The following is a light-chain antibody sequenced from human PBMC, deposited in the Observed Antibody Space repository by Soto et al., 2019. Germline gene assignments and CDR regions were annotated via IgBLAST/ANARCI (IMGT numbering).Light chain of an antibody. CDR2: KVS. J-gene: IGKJ2*01. Sequence: DVVMTQSPLSLAVTLGQPASISCRSSQSLVYSNGVTYLNWFHQRPGQSPRRLIHKVSNRDSGVPDRFSGSASGTDFTLKISRVEAEDVGVYYCMQGTHWPYTFGQGTKLEIK. CDR3: MQGTHWPYT. V-gene: IGKV2-30*01. CDR1: QSLVYSNGVTY.